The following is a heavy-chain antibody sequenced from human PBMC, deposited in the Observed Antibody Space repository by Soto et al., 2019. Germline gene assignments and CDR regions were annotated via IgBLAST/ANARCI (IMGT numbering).Heavy chain of an antibody. V-gene: IGHV3-53*01. CDR2: HYNDGQT. CDR3: ATRHYNYNPDY. J-gene: IGHJ4*02. D-gene: IGHD5-12*01. CDR1: GLIVNNGF. Sequence: EVQLVESGGGLIQPGGSLRLSCAASGLIVNNGFMSWVRQAPGKGPEWVAVHYNDGQTFYADSVKGRFTVSRDSSQGTLYLQMNNVRAEDTAIYYCATRHYNYNPDYWGQGTLVTVSS.